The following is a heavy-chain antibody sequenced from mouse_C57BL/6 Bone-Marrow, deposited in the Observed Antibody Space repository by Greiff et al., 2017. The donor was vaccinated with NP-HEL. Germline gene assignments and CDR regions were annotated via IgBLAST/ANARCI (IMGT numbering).Heavy chain of an antibody. CDR1: GYAFSSYW. J-gene: IGHJ2*01. CDR2: IYPGDGDT. D-gene: IGHD1-1*01. CDR3: ARHYGSTNYCDY. Sequence: QVQLQQSGAELVKPGASVKISCKASGYAFSSYWMNWVKQRPGKGLEWIGQIYPGDGDTNYNGKFKGKATLTADKSSSTAYMQLSSLTSEDSAVYFGARHYGSTNYCDYWGQGTTLTVSS. V-gene: IGHV1-80*01.